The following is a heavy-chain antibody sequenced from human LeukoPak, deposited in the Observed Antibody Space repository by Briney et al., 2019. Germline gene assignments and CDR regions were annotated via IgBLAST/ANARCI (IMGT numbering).Heavy chain of an antibody. V-gene: IGHV1-69*05. CDR1: GYTFTSYD. Sequence: SVKVSCKASGYTFTSYDINWVRQAPGQGLEWMGRIIPIFGTANYAQKFQGRVTITTDESTSTAYMELSSLRSEDTAVYYCARDSCSGGSCYPGVWGQGTLVTVSS. D-gene: IGHD2-15*01. CDR2: IIPIFGTA. J-gene: IGHJ4*02. CDR3: ARDSCSGGSCYPGV.